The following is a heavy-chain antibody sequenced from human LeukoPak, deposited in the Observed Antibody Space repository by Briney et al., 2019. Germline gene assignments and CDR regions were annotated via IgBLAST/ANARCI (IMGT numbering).Heavy chain of an antibody. Sequence: GGSLRLSCAASVFSFISSGMHWVRQAPPKGLEWVAFIRYAGSNKYYADSVKGPFTISRDNSKHTLYLQMNSLRAEDTAAYYCAKGRTGYSSSWYSFGGAFDIWGQGTRVTVSS. CDR2: IRYAGSNK. J-gene: IGHJ3*02. CDR3: AKGRTGYSSSWYSFGGAFDI. D-gene: IGHD6-13*01. CDR1: VFSFISSG. V-gene: IGHV3-30*02.